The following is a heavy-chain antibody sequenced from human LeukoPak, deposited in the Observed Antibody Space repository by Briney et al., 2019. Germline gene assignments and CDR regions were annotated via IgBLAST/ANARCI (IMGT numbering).Heavy chain of an antibody. CDR1: GFTFSLYG. J-gene: IGHJ4*02. V-gene: IGHV3-30*02. D-gene: IGHD2-21*01. CDR2: IQYGTNNE. CDR3: AKDFAWVFDY. Sequence: GGSLRLSCAASGFTFSLYGMHWVRQAPGKELEWVTFIQYGTNNEYYGDSVKGRFTISRDNSKNTLYLQMNSLRPEDTAVYYCAKDFAWVFDYWGQGTLVTVSS.